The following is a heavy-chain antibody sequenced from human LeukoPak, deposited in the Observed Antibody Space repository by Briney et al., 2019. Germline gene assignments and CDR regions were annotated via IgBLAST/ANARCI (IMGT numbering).Heavy chain of an antibody. V-gene: IGHV1-69*05. J-gene: IGHJ4*02. CDR2: IIPIFGTA. Sequence: SVKVSCKAFGYTFTGYHIHWVRQAPGQGLEWMGGIIPIFGTANYAQKFQGRVTITTDESTSTAYMELSSLRSEDTAVYYCAGSYSGSLDYWGQGTLVTVSS. CDR3: AGSYSGSLDY. CDR1: GYTFTGYH. D-gene: IGHD1-26*01.